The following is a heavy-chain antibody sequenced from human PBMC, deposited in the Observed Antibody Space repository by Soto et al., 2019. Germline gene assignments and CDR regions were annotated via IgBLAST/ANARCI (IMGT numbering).Heavy chain of an antibody. D-gene: IGHD3-10*01. Sequence: EVQVVESGGGLVKPGGSLRLSCAASGFNFNHYGMHWVRQAPGKGLEWVSYISRTADDKKFLDSLKGRFTISRDNAKNSLFLQMNSLRAEDTAIYYCARETFGDRFYMDVWGRGTTVTVSS. J-gene: IGHJ6*03. V-gene: IGHV3-21*01. CDR2: ISRTADDK. CDR3: ARETFGDRFYMDV. CDR1: GFNFNHYG.